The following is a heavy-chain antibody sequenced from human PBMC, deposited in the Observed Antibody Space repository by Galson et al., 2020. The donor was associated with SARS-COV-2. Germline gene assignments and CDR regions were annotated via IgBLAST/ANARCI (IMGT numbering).Heavy chain of an antibody. J-gene: IGHJ6*03. V-gene: IGHV1-46*01. CDR2: INPSGGST. Sequence: ASVKVSCKASGYTFTSYYMHWVRQAPGQGLEWMGIINPSGGSTSYAQKFQGRVTMTRDTSTSTVYMELSSLRSEDTAVYYCARVGPTTRNYDCLTGMCMSFNYYCMDGWGNGTSVTVSS. CDR3: ARVGPTTRNYDCLTGMCMSFNYYCMDG. D-gene: IGHD3-9*01. CDR1: GYTFTSYY.